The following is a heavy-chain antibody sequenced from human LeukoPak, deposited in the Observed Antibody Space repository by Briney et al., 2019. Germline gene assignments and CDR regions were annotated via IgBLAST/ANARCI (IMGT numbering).Heavy chain of an antibody. D-gene: IGHD3-3*01. CDR1: GFTFSSYA. Sequence: PGGSLRLSCAASGFTFSSYAMSWVRQAPGKGLEWVSAISGSGGSTYYADSVKGRFTISRDNSKNTLYLQMNSLRAEDTAVYYCAKDCFDFWSGYFGYWGQGTLVTVST. V-gene: IGHV3-23*01. CDR3: AKDCFDFWSGYFGY. CDR2: ISGSGGST. J-gene: IGHJ4*02.